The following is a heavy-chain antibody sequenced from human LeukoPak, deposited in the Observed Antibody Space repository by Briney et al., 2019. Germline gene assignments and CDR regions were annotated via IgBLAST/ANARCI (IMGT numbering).Heavy chain of an antibody. CDR2: IYPGDSDA. D-gene: IGHD3-9*01. Sequence: GESLKISCKGSGYSFTSYWIGWVRQMPGKGLEWMGIIYPGDSDARYSPSFQGQVTISADKSISTAYLQWSSLKASDSAMYYCATYYDILTGPPDAFEIWGQGTMVTVSS. CDR1: GYSFTSYW. J-gene: IGHJ3*02. V-gene: IGHV5-51*01. CDR3: ATYYDILTGPPDAFEI.